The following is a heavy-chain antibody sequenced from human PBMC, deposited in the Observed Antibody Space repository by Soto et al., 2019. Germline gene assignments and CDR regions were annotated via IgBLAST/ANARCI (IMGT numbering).Heavy chain of an antibody. Sequence: QVQLQESGPGLVKPSQTLSLTCTVSGGSISSGGYYWSWIRQHPGKGLEWIGYIYYSGRTYYNPSLKSRVTISVDTSKNKFTLKLSSVTAADTAVYYCARDGGFGELYYYSGMDVWGQGTTVTVSS. CDR2: IYYSGRT. D-gene: IGHD3-10*01. CDR1: GGSISSGGYY. CDR3: ARDGGFGELYYYSGMDV. J-gene: IGHJ6*02. V-gene: IGHV4-31*03.